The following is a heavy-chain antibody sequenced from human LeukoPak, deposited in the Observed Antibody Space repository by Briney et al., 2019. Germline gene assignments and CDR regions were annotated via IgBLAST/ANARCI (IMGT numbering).Heavy chain of an antibody. CDR3: AKDRGWNGAFDH. J-gene: IGHJ4*02. V-gene: IGHV3-30*18. CDR2: ISYDGTNK. CDR1: GFTFSSYW. D-gene: IGHD1-1*01. Sequence: GGSLRLSCAASGFTFSSYWMSWVRQAPGKGLEWVAVISYDGTNKDYADSVKGRFTISRDNSKNTLFLQMNSLRTEDTAVYYCAKDRGWNGAFDHWGQGTLVTVSS.